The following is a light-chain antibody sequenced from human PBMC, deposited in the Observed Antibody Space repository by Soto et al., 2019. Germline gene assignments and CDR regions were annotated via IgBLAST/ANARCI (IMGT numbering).Light chain of an antibody. Sequence: DIQMTQSPSSLSASVGDRDTISCRASQSIDTYLNWYQQKPGTAPKLLIYAASSLQSGVPSRFSGRGSGTDFTLTISSLQPEDFATYYCQQSYSTPMYTFGQGTKVDIK. V-gene: IGKV1-39*01. CDR3: QQSYSTPMYT. CDR2: AAS. CDR1: QSIDTY. J-gene: IGKJ2*01.